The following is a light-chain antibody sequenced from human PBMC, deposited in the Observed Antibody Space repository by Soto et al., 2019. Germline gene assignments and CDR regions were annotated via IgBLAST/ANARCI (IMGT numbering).Light chain of an antibody. CDR3: HPSYSCLRE. Sequence: EVVVTQSPDTLSLSPGETATLSCRASQSVSSSVAWYQHKPGQSPRLVVYSGDKRAPGIPPSFSGSESETDFPLNISSLESDDFEIYYFHPSYSCLREFGPGTKVEIK. J-gene: IGKJ1*01. CDR1: QSVSSS. CDR2: SGD. V-gene: IGKV3-15*01.